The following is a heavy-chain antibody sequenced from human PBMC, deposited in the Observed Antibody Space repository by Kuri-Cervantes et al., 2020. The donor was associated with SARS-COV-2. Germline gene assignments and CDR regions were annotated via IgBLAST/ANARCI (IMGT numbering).Heavy chain of an antibody. D-gene: IGHD6-6*01. CDR3: ARLQSIAASFDY. Sequence: SCTVSGGSISSGSYYWSWIRQPAGKGLEWIGRIYTSGSTNYNPSLKSRVTISVDTSKNQFSLKLSSVTAADTAVYYCARLQSIAASFDYWGQGTLVTVSS. V-gene: IGHV4-61*02. CDR1: GGSISSGSYY. CDR2: IYTSGST. J-gene: IGHJ4*02.